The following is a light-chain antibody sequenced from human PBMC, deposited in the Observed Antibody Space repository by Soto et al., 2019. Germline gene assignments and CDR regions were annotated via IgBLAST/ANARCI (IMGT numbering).Light chain of an antibody. V-gene: IGLV1-51*01. J-gene: IGLJ2*01. Sequence: VLTQPPSVSAAPGQKVTISCSGSTSNIGSHNVFWYQQVPGGAPKLLIYDSFKQYSGIPDRYSGSKSDTSATLDITGLQTGDEADYYCGTWDSSLNVVFGGGTKGTVL. CDR1: TSNIGSHN. CDR3: GTWDSSLNVV. CDR2: DSF.